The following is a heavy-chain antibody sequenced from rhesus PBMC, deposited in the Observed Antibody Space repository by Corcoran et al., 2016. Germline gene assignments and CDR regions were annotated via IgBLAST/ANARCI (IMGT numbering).Heavy chain of an antibody. J-gene: IGHJ1*01. Sequence: QVQLQESGPGLVKPSETLSLTCAVSGGSISRGYYCWSWIRQPPGKGLEWIGYITYSGSTTYNPSLKSRLTFSRDTSKNQFSLKRSSVTAADTAVYYCARDKSGSIEYFEFWGQGALVTVSS. V-gene: IGHV4-122*02. CDR2: ITYSGST. CDR1: GGSISRGYYC. CDR3: ARDKSGSIEYFEF. D-gene: IGHD6-25*01.